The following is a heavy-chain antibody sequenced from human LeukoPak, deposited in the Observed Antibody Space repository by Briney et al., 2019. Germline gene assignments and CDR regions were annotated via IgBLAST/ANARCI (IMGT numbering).Heavy chain of an antibody. CDR3: ARESGVTTLDY. Sequence: SETLSLTCAVSGGSISSSKWWSCVRQPPGKGLEWIGEIYHGGSTNYNPSLKSRATILVDKSKNQFSLNLTSVTAADTAVYYCARESGVTTLDYWGQGALVTVFS. D-gene: IGHD4-17*01. CDR1: GGSISSSKW. V-gene: IGHV4-4*02. CDR2: IYHGGST. J-gene: IGHJ4*02.